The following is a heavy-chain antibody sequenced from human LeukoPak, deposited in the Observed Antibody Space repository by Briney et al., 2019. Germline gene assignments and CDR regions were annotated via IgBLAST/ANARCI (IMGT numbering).Heavy chain of an antibody. J-gene: IGHJ4*02. CDR3: VKRSDYGGDWNYFDY. Sequence: GGSLRLSCTASGFMFSSYWMSWVRQAPGKGLEWVSAISSGGDSTFYADSVKGRFTISRDNSKNTLYLQTNSLRAEDTAIYYCVKRSDYGGDWNYFDYWGQGTLVTVSS. CDR2: ISSGGDST. V-gene: IGHV3-23*01. CDR1: GFMFSSYW. D-gene: IGHD2-21*02.